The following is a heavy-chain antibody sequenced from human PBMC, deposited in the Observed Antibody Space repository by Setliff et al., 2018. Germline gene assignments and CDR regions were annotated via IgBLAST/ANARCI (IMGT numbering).Heavy chain of an antibody. J-gene: IGHJ1*01. V-gene: IGHV1-24*01. CDR3: ARDPWQWLTTFTSAEYFQH. CDR1: GYTLTELS. D-gene: IGHD6-19*01. CDR2: FDPEDGET. Sequence: ASVKVSCKVSGYTLTELSMHWVRQAPGKGLEWMGGFDPEDGETIYAQRFQGRVTMTEDTSTDTAYMELSSLRSEDTAVYYCARDPWQWLTTFTSAEYFQHWGQGTLVTVS.